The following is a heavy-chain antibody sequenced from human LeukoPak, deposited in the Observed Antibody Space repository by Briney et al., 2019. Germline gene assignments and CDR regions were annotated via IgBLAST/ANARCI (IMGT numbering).Heavy chain of an antibody. CDR1: GGTFTGYY. V-gene: IGHV7-4-1*02. CDR2: INTNTGNP. CDR3: ARVFGYYYDSSGESDY. Sequence: ASVKVSCKASGGTFTGYYMHWVRQAPGQGLEWMGWINTNTGNPTYAQGFTGRFVFSLDTSVSTAYLQISSLKAEDTAVYYCARVFGYYYDSSGESDYWGQGTLVTVSS. D-gene: IGHD3-22*01. J-gene: IGHJ4*02.